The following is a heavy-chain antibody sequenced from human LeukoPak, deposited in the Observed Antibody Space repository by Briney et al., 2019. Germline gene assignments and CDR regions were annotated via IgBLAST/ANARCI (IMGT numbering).Heavy chain of an antibody. CDR2: IYYSGST. D-gene: IGHD3-22*01. CDR1: DVSFSAYW. Sequence: NPSETLSLTCAVYDVSFSAYWWSWIRQPPGKGLEWIGYIYYSGSTNYNPSLKSRVTISVDTSKNQFSLKLSSVTAADTAVYYCARGPTYYDSSGYHYWGQGTLVTVSS. J-gene: IGHJ4*02. CDR3: ARGPTYYDSSGYHY. V-gene: IGHV4-59*01.